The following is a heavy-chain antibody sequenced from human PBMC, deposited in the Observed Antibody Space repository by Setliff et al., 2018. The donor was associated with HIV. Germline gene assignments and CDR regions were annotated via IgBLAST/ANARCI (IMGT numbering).Heavy chain of an antibody. V-gene: IGHV1-2*06. CDR1: GDSFNGHY. CDR3: LRDLNFGKARDFILDAFGF. D-gene: IGHD3-10*01. J-gene: IGHJ3*01. CDR2: ISHTSGGG. Sequence: ASVKVPCKDFGDSFNGHYMYLVRQAPGRGLEWMGRISHTSGGGTYVQTLQGRVTMSRDTCTSTVYIELKGLRSDDTAVYYCLRDLNFGKARDFILDAFGFWGQGTMVTVSS.